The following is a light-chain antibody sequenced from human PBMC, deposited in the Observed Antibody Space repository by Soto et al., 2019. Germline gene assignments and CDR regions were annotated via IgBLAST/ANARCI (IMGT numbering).Light chain of an antibody. V-gene: IGLV2-23*01. Sequence: QSALTQPASVSGSPGQSITIYCTGTSSDVGSYNIVSWYQQHPGKAPKLMIYEDNKRPSGVSNRFSGAKSANTASLIISGLQPEEEAHYFCCSEGGRLTYVFGTGTKLTV. CDR1: SSDVGSYNI. CDR2: EDN. CDR3: CSEGGRLTYV. J-gene: IGLJ1*01.